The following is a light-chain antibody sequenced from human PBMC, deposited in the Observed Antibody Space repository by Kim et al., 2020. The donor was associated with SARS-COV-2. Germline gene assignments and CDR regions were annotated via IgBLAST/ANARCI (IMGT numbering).Light chain of an antibody. Sequence: PGQSITISCTAPSSDVGGYNYVSWYQQHPGKAPKLMIYDVSNRPSGVSNRFSGSKSGNTASLTISGLQAEDEADYYCSSYTSSSTLFGGGTQLTVL. CDR2: DVS. V-gene: IGLV2-14*03. CDR3: SSYTSSSTL. J-gene: IGLJ2*01. CDR1: SSDVGGYNY.